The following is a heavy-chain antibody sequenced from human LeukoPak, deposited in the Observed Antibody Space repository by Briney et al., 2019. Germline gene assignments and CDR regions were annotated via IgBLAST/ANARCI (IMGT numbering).Heavy chain of an antibody. Sequence: GGSLRLSCAASGFTFSDYAMSWVRQAPGKGLEWVAVISYDGSNKYYADSVKGRFTISRDNSKNTLYLQRNSLRAEDTAVYYCARGTQQVAFDYWGQGTLVTVSS. CDR3: ARGTQQVAFDY. V-gene: IGHV3-30*03. D-gene: IGHD6-13*01. CDR1: GFTFSDYA. CDR2: ISYDGSNK. J-gene: IGHJ4*02.